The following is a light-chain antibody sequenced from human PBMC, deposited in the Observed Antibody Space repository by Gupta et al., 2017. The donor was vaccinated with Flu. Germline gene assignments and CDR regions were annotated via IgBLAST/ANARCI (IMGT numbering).Light chain of an antibody. J-gene: IGLJ3*02. CDR3: CSYAGSSTLPNWV. Sequence: QSALTQPRSVSGSPGQSVTISCIGTSSDVGAYNYVSWYQQHPGKAPRLMIFDVSKRPSGVPDRFSASKSGTTASLTISGLQADDEANYYCCSYAGSSTLPNWVFGGGTKLTVL. V-gene: IGLV2-11*01. CDR2: DVS. CDR1: SSDVGAYNY.